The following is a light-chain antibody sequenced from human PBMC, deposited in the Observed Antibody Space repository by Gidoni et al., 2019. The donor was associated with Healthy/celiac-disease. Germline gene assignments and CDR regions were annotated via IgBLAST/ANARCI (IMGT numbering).Light chain of an antibody. V-gene: IGKV1-39*01. Sequence: DIQMTQSPSSLSAAVGDRLTITCRASQSSSSYLNWYQQKPGKAPKLLIYAASSWQSGVPARFSGSGSGTDFTLTISSLQPEDFATYYCQQSYSTPSTFGQGTKLEIK. CDR1: QSSSSY. J-gene: IGKJ2*01. CDR3: QQSYSTPST. CDR2: AAS.